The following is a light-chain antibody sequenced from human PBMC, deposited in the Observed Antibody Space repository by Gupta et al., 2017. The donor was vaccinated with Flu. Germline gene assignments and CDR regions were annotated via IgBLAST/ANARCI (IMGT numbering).Light chain of an antibody. Sequence: QSALTQPPSASGTPGQRVILSCSGSSSNSGSHTVNWYQQLPGTAPKLLIYNNDQRPSGVPARFSGSKSGTSASLAISELQSEDAADYHCAAWDDSLNGYVVFGGGTKLTVL. CDR3: AAWDDSLNGYVV. CDR1: SSNSGSHT. V-gene: IGLV1-44*01. J-gene: IGLJ2*01. CDR2: NND.